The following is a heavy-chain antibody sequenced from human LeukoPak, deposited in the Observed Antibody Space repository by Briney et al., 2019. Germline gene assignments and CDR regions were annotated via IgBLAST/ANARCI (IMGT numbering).Heavy chain of an antibody. D-gene: IGHD3-3*01. CDR1: GGSLSSGDYY. V-gene: IGHV4-30-4*02. Sequence: PSETLSLTCTVSGGSLSSGDYYWSWIRQPPGKGPEWIGYIYYSGSTYYNPSLKSRVTISVDTSKNQFSLKLNSVTAADTAVYYCARGRNLEWFDYWGQGTLVTVSS. J-gene: IGHJ5*01. CDR3: ARGRNLEWFDY. CDR2: IYYSGST.